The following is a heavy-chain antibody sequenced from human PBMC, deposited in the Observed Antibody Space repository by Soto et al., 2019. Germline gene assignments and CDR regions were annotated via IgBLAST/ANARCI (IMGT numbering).Heavy chain of an antibody. V-gene: IGHV3-21*01. D-gene: IGHD3-3*01. CDR1: GFTFSSYS. CDR3: ARSLRFLNWFDP. CDR2: ISSSSSYI. Sequence: GGSRRLSCAASGFTFSSYSMNWVRQAPGKGLEWVSSISSSSSYIYYADSVKGRFTISRDNAKNSLYLQMNSLRAEDTAVYYCARSLRFLNWFDPWGQGTLVTVSS. J-gene: IGHJ5*02.